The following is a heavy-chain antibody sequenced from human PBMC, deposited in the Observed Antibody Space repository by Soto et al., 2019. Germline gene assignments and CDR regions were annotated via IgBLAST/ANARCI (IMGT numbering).Heavy chain of an antibody. D-gene: IGHD5-18*01. CDR3: VKVYSTTWRSAFDI. CDR2: INIDGSAT. CDR1: GFTFSDDW. Sequence: GSLRLSCAASGFTFSDDWMHWVRQAPGKGLVWVSRINIDGSATTYADSVRGRFTISRDNAKSTLSLQMNSLRAEDTAVYYCVKVYSTTWRSAFDIWGQGTMVTVSS. V-gene: IGHV3-74*01. J-gene: IGHJ3*02.